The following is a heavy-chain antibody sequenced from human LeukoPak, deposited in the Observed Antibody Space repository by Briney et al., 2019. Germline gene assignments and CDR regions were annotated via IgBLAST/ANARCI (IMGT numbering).Heavy chain of an antibody. CDR1: GYTFTSYG. J-gene: IGHJ6*03. CDR2: ISAYNGNT. V-gene: IGHV1-18*01. Sequence: GASVKVSCKASGYTFTSYGISWVRQAPGQGLEWMGWISAYNGNTNYAQKLQGRATMTTDTSTSTAYMELRSLRSDDTAVYYCARAVAGLYYYYYYMDVWGKGTTVTVSS. CDR3: ARAVAGLYYYYYYMDV. D-gene: IGHD6-19*01.